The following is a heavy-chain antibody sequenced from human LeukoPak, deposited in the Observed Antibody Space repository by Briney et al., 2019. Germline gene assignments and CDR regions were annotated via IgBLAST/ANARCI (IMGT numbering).Heavy chain of an antibody. CDR1: GYTFTGYY. Sequence: ASVKVSCKASGYTFTGYYIHWVRQAPGQGLEWMGWINPNSGGTNYAQKFQGRVTMTRDTSISTAYMELSRLRSDDTAVYYCARDVSTVWAFDIWGQGTMVTVSS. CDR2: INPNSGGT. CDR3: ARDVSTVWAFDI. D-gene: IGHD4-17*01. J-gene: IGHJ3*02. V-gene: IGHV1-2*02.